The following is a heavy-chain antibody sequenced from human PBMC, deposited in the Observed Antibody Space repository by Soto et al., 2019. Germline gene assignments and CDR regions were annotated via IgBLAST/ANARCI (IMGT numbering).Heavy chain of an antibody. CDR3: ASDPPFGDFRPSDWFDP. Sequence: QVQLVQSGAEVKKPGASVNVSCKASGYTFTSYYIHWVRQAPGQGLEWMGIINPSGGSTSYAQKFQRRVTMTSDTSAGTVYMELRILRSADTAVDYCASDPPFGDFRPSDWFDPWGQGTLVIVSS. V-gene: IGHV1-46*01. J-gene: IGHJ5*02. D-gene: IGHD4-17*01. CDR1: GYTFTSYY. CDR2: INPSGGST.